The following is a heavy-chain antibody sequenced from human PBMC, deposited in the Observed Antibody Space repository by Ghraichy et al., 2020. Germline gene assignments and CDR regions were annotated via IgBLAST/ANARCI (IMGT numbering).Heavy chain of an antibody. J-gene: IGHJ5*02. V-gene: IGHV4-31*03. CDR1: GGSISTGGYY. CDR2: IYYSGST. Sequence: SETLSLTCTVSGGSISTGGYYWSWIRQHPGKGLEWIGDIYYSGSTYYNPSLKSRVTISVDTSKTKFSLKLSAATAAETAVYYCARESEVWFDPWGQGTLVTVS. CDR3: ARESEVWFDP.